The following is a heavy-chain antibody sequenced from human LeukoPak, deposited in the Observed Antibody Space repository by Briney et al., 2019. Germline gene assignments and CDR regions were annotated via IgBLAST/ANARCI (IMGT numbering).Heavy chain of an antibody. CDR1: GFTVSSNY. D-gene: IGHD3-22*01. Sequence: GGSLRLSCAASGFTVSSNYMNWVRQAPGKGLEWVSVISGSGGSTYYADSVKGRFTISRDNSKNTLYLQMNSLRAEDTAVYYCAKGVYYYDSSGYYYTYYFDYWGQGTLVTVSS. CDR3: AKGVYYYDSSGYYYTYYFDY. V-gene: IGHV3-23*01. J-gene: IGHJ4*02. CDR2: ISGSGGST.